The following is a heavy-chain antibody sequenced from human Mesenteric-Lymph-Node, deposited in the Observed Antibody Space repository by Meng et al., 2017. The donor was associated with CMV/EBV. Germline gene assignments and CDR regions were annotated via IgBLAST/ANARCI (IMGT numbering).Heavy chain of an antibody. V-gene: IGHV4-39*02. J-gene: IGHJ3*01. D-gene: IGHD1-14*01. CDR2: IYYSGSP. CDR1: GGSISSSSYY. Sequence: SETLSLTCTVSGGSISSSSYYWGWIRQPPGKGLEWLGSIYYSGSPHYNPSLKSRVTISVDTSRNQFSLKLSSVTAADTAVYYCARDRSGNTPGVFDVWGQGTVVTVSS. CDR3: ARDRSGNTPGVFDV.